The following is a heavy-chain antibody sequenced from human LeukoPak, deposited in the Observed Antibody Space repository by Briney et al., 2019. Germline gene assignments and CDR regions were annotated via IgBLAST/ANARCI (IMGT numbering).Heavy chain of an antibody. CDR3: ARGRGYCSSTSCYGWFDP. J-gene: IGHJ5*02. CDR2: IYYSGST. V-gene: IGHV4-59*12. CDR1: GGSISSYY. D-gene: IGHD2-2*03. Sequence: KPSETLSLTCTVSGGSISSYYWSWIRQPPGKGLEWIGYIYYSGSTNYNPSLKSRVTISVDTSKNQFSLKLSSVTAADTAVYYRARGRGYCSSTSCYGWFDPWGQGTLVTVSS.